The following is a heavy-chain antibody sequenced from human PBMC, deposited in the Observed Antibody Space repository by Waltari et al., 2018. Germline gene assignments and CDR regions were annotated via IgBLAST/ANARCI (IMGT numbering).Heavy chain of an antibody. J-gene: IGHJ4*02. Sequence: EVQLLESGGGLVQPGGSLRLSCAASGFTFSSYAMSWVRQAPGKGLGWVSAISGSGGSTYYADSVKGRFTISRDNSKNTLYLQMNSLRAEDTAVYYCAKDFGYCSSTSCAVDYWGQGTLVTVSS. V-gene: IGHV3-23*01. CDR2: ISGSGGST. D-gene: IGHD2-2*01. CDR1: GFTFSSYA. CDR3: AKDFGYCSSTSCAVDY.